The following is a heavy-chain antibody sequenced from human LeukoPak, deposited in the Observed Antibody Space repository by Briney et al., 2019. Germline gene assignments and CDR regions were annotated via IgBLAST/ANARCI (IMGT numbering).Heavy chain of an antibody. V-gene: IGHV3-9*01. CDR3: AKSGAYDSSGYYDY. CDR2: ISWNSGSI. CDR1: GFTFDDYA. Sequence: PGGSLRLSCAASGFTFDDYAMHWVRQAPGKGLEWVSGISWNSGSIGYADSVKGRFTISRDNAKNSLYLQMNGLRAEDTALYYCAKSGAYDSSGYYDYWGQGTLVTVSS. J-gene: IGHJ4*02. D-gene: IGHD3-22*01.